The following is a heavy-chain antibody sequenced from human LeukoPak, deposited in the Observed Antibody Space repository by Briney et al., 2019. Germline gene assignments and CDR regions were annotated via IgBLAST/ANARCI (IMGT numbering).Heavy chain of an antibody. CDR1: GYSFTSYY. Sequence: ASVKVSCKASGYSFTSYYIHWVRQAPGQGLEWMGIINPSGGSTNYAQKFQGRVTITADESTSTAYMELSSLRSEDTAVYYCARGMKTVTTGLGDYWGQGTLVTVSS. J-gene: IGHJ4*02. CDR3: ARGMKTVTTGLGDY. CDR2: INPSGGST. D-gene: IGHD4-17*01. V-gene: IGHV1-46*01.